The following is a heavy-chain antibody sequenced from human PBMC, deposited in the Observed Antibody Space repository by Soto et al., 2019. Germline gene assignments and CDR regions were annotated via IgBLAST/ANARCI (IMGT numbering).Heavy chain of an antibody. CDR2: INPNSGGT. Sequence: ASVKVSCKASGYTFTGYYMHWVRQAPGQGLEWMGWINPNSGGTNYAQKFQGWVTMTRDTSISTAYMELSRLRSDDTAVYYCARAGPLLCCSSSSYDYYYYYYMDVWGKGTTVTVSS. V-gene: IGHV1-2*04. CDR1: GYTFTGYY. CDR3: ARAGPLLCCSSSSYDYYYYYYMDV. J-gene: IGHJ6*03. D-gene: IGHD2-2*01.